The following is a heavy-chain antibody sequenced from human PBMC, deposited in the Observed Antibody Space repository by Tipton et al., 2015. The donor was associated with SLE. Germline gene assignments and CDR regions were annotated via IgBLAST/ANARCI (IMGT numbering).Heavy chain of an antibody. CDR2: ISSGSSYI. CDR3: ARTVSNYYGMDV. CDR1: GFRFGDYV. Sequence: SGFRFGDYVMTWVRQAPGKGLEWVSSISSGSSYIYYADSVKGRFTISRDNSKNTLYLQMNSLRAEDTAVYYCARTVSNYYGMDVWGQGTTVTVSS. J-gene: IGHJ6*02. V-gene: IGHV3-21*01.